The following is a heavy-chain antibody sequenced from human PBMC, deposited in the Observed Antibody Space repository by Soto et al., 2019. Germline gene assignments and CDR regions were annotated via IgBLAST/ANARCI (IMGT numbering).Heavy chain of an antibody. CDR1: GGSFSGYY. D-gene: IGHD3-22*01. Sequence: PSETLSLTCAVYGGSFSGYYWSWIRQPPGKGLEWIGEINHSGSTNYNPALKSRVTISVDTSKNSLYLQMNSLRAEDTAVYYCAGTYYYDSSDCAFDMWGQGTMVTVSS. V-gene: IGHV4-34*01. CDR3: AGTYYYDSSDCAFDM. CDR2: INHSGST. J-gene: IGHJ3*02.